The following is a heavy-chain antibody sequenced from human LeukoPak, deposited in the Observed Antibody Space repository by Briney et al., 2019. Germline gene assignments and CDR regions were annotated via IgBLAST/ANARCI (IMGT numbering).Heavy chain of an antibody. V-gene: IGHV4-34*01. CDR2: INLRGST. J-gene: IGHJ4*02. D-gene: IGHD3-16*01. Sequence: SETLSLTCAVYGGSFSDYYWNWIRQSTGKGLEWIGEINLRGSTNYNPSLKSRVTISVDTSKNQFSLKLSSVTAADTAVYYCARDHTYYFDYWGQGTLVTVSS. CDR3: ARDHTYYFDY. CDR1: GGSFSDYY.